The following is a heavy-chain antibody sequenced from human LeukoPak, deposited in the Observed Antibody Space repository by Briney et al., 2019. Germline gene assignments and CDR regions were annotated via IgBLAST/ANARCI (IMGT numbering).Heavy chain of an antibody. J-gene: IGHJ6*03. D-gene: IGHD4-11*01. CDR3: AREGTVTGGGYYYYYYMDV. CDR1: GGSISSYY. Sequence: PSETLSLTCTVSGGSISSYYWSWIRQPPGKGLEWIGYIYYSGSTNYNPSLKSRVTISVDTSKSQFSLKLSSVTAADTAVYYCAREGTVTGGGYYYYYYMDVWGKGTTVTVSS. V-gene: IGHV4-59*01. CDR2: IYYSGST.